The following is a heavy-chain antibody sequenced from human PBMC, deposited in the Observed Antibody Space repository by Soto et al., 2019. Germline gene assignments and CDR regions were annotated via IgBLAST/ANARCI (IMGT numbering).Heavy chain of an antibody. CDR1: GFTFSSYE. V-gene: IGHV3-48*03. J-gene: IGHJ6*02. Sequence: PGGSLRLSCAASGFTFSSYEMNWVRRAPGKGLEWVSYISSSGSTIYCADSVKGRFTISRDNAKNSLYLQMNSLRAEDTAVYYCARDEYSGSSNYGMDVWGQGTTVTVSS. CDR2: ISSSGSTI. D-gene: IGHD1-26*01. CDR3: ARDEYSGSSNYGMDV.